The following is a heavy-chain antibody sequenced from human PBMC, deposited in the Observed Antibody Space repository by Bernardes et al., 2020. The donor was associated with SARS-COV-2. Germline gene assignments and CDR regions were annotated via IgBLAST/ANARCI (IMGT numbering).Heavy chain of an antibody. Sequence: ASVKVSCTASGYTFSAYYTHWLRQAPGQGLEWMGWISPKSGATNHAQKFQGRVTMTRDTSISTDYMELSRLTSDDTAVYYCARTFYYDRGGDSLFDFWGQGTPVTVSS. D-gene: IGHD2-21*01. CDR1: GYTFSAYY. CDR3: ARTFYYDRGGDSLFDF. V-gene: IGHV1-2*02. CDR2: ISPKSGAT. J-gene: IGHJ4*02.